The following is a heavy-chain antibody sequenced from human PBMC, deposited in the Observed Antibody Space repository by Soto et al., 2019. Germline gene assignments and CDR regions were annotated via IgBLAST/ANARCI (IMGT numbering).Heavy chain of an antibody. CDR3: AIEQEYNTYYDFWSGYYTRWFDP. J-gene: IGHJ5*02. V-gene: IGHV1-18*01. Sequence: GASVKVSCKASGYTFTSYGTSWVRQAPGQGLEWMGWISAYNGNTNYAQKLQGRVTMTTDTSTSTAYMELRSLRSDDTAVYYCAIEQEYNTYYDFWSGYYTRWFDPWGQGTLVTVSA. D-gene: IGHD3-3*01. CDR1: GYTFTSYG. CDR2: ISAYNGNT.